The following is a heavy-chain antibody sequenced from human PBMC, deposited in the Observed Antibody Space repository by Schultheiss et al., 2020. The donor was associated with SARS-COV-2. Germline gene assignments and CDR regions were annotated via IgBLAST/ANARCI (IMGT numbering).Heavy chain of an antibody. D-gene: IGHD1-26*01. CDR3: AKVNSGSWDAFHF. V-gene: IGHV3-11*01. CDR1: GGSISSGDYY. J-gene: IGHJ3*01. Sequence: LSLTCTVSGGSISSGDYYWGWIRQPPGKGLEWVSYISSSGSTIYYADSVKGRFTISRDNSKNTLYLQMNSLRAEDTAIYYCAKVNSGSWDAFHFWGRGTTVTVSS. CDR2: ISSSGSTI.